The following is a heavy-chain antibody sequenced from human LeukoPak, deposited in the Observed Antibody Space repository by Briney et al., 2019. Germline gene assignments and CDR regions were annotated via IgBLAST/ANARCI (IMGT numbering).Heavy chain of an antibody. CDR3: ARSYGSSGYNHFEF. CDR1: GYSFTGYY. Sequence: ASAKVSCKASGYSFTGYYMHCVRQAPGQGVQWMGWINPNSGSTNYAQKFQGRVTMTTATSISTASMELSRLISDDTAVYYCARSYGSSGYNHFEFWGQGTLVTVSS. D-gene: IGHD3-22*01. V-gene: IGHV1-2*02. J-gene: IGHJ4*02. CDR2: INPNSGST.